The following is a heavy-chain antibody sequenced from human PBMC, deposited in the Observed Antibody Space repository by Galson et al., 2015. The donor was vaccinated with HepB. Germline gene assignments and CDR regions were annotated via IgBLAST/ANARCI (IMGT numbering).Heavy chain of an antibody. CDR3: ARGSRVGAARSRKASFDY. J-gene: IGHJ4*02. V-gene: IGHV1-8*01. CDR2: MNPNSGNT. D-gene: IGHD6-6*01. Sequence: SVKVSCKASGYTFTSYDINWVRQATGQGLEWMGWMNPNSGNTGYAQKFQGRVTMTRNTSISTAYMELSSLRSEDTAVYYCARGSRVGAARSRKASFDYWGQGTLVTVSS. CDR1: GYTFTSYD.